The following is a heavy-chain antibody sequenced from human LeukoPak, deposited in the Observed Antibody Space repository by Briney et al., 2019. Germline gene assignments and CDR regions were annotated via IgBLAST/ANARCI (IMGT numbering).Heavy chain of an antibody. Sequence: PGGSLRLSCATSGLTFSNYWMSWVRQAPGKGLEWVANIKEDGSEKNYVDSVKGRFTISRDNAKNSLYLQMNSLRAEDTAIYYCARDWGAAGLWDYWGQGTLVTVSS. V-gene: IGHV3-7*05. D-gene: IGHD6-13*01. J-gene: IGHJ4*02. CDR2: IKEDGSEK. CDR1: GLTFSNYW. CDR3: ARDWGAAGLWDY.